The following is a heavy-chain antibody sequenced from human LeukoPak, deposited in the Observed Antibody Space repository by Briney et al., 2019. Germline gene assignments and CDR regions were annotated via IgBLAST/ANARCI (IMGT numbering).Heavy chain of an antibody. Sequence: GGSLRLSCAASGFTFSSYAMHWVRQAPGKGLARVAGISDDGSNEYYADSVKGRFTISRDNSKNTLYLQMISLRAEDTAVYYCAREAQKRQQSATRLDYWGQGTLVTVSS. D-gene: IGHD6-13*01. CDR3: AREAQKRQQSATRLDY. CDR2: ISDDGSNE. J-gene: IGHJ4*02. V-gene: IGHV3-30-3*01. CDR1: GFTFSSYA.